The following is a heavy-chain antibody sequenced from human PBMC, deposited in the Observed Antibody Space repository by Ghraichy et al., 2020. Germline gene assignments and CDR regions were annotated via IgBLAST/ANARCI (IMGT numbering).Heavy chain of an antibody. CDR2: INPNSGGT. CDR3: ARGGEFIVGTTTVADGFDI. V-gene: IGHV1-2*02. D-gene: IGHD1-26*01. Sequence: ASVKVSCKASGYTFTAYYIHWVRQAPGQGLEWMGWINPNSGGTDYAQKFQGRVTMTRDTSISTAYMELSSLRSDDTAVYYCARGGEFIVGTTTVADGFDIWGQGTLVTVSS. J-gene: IGHJ3*02. CDR1: GYTFTAYY.